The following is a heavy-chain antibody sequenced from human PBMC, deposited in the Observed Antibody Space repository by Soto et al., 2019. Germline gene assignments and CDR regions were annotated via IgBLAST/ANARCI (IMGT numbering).Heavy chain of an antibody. J-gene: IGHJ4*02. V-gene: IGHV1-24*01. D-gene: IGHD3-3*01. CDR1: GYTLTELS. CDR3: ATVHGIFGVLRFDY. CDR2: FDPEDGET. Sequence: AXVKVSCKVSGYTLTELSMHWVRQAPGKGLEWMGGFDPEDGETIYAQKFQGRVTMTEDTSTDTAYMELSSLRSEDTAVYYCATVHGIFGVLRFDYWGQGTLVTVSS.